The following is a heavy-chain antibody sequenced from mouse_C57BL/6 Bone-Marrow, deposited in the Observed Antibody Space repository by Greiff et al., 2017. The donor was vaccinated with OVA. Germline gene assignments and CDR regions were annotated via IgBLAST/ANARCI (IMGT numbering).Heavy chain of an antibody. V-gene: IGHV2-2*01. D-gene: IGHD2-3*01. CDR3: ARKGDYDGYLFAY. J-gene: IGHJ3*01. CDR2: IWSGGST. Sequence: VKLMESGPGLVQPSQSLSITCTVSGFSLTSYGVHWVRQSPGKGLEWLGVIWSGGSTDYNAAFISRLSISKDNSKSQVFFKMNSLQADDTAIYYCARKGDYDGYLFAYWGQGTLVTVSA. CDR1: GFSLTSYG.